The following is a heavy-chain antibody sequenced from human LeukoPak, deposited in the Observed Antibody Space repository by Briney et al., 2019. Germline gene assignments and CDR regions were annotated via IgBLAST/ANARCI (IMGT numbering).Heavy chain of an antibody. CDR1: GFTFSSYS. J-gene: IGHJ4*02. CDR2: ISSSSSYI. CDR3: ARVTIPSQFFDY. Sequence: GGSLRLSCAASGFTFSSYSMNWVRQAPGKGLEWVSSISSSSSYIYYADSVKGRFTISRDNAKNSLYLQMNSLRAEDTAVYYCARVTIPSQFFDYWGQGTLVTVSS. V-gene: IGHV3-21*01. D-gene: IGHD3-3*01.